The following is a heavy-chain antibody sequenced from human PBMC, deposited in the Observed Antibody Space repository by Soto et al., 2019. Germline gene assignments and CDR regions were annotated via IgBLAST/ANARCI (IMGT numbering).Heavy chain of an antibody. D-gene: IGHD3-9*01. CDR3: ARPILTDYRYTFDY. J-gene: IGHJ4*02. CDR2: IYSSGTT. V-gene: IGHV4-59*08. Sequence: SETLSLTCTVSVGSVSTYYWSWIRQPPGKGLEWIGYIYSSGTTTYNPSLKSRVTISVDTSKNQFSLKLSSVTAADTAVYYCARPILTDYRYTFDYWGLGTQVTV. CDR1: VGSVSTYY.